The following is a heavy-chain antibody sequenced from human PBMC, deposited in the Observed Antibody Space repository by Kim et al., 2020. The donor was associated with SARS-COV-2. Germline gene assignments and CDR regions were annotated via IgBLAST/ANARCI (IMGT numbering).Heavy chain of an antibody. V-gene: IGHV3-23*01. Sequence: GGSKYYADSVKGRFTISRDNSKNTLYLQMNSLRAEDTAVYYCANLYGSGSWGQGTLVTVSS. D-gene: IGHD3-10*01. CDR3: ANLYGSGS. CDR2: GGSK. J-gene: IGHJ4*02.